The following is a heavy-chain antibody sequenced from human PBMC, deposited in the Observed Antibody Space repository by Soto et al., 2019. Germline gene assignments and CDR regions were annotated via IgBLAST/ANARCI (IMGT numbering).Heavy chain of an antibody. CDR3: ARDRRGAVAGPYFDY. CDR2: IYSGGST. Sequence: GESLKISCAASGFTVSSNYMSWVRQAPGKGLEWVSVIYSGGSTYYADSVKGRFTISRDNSKNTLYLQMNSLRAEDTAVYYCARDRRGAVAGPYFDYWGQGTLVTVSS. D-gene: IGHD6-19*01. V-gene: IGHV3-53*01. J-gene: IGHJ4*02. CDR1: GFTVSSNY.